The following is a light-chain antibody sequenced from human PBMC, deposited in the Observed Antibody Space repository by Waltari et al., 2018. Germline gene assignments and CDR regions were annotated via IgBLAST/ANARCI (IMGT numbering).Light chain of an antibody. J-gene: IGLJ2*01. CDR2: IERDGAH. V-gene: IGLV4-69*01. CDR3: QTWGTGIF. CDR1: RDHTYYA. Sequence: QPVLTQSPSASASVGASVKLTCTLSRDHTYYAIAWHRQQPQKGPHFVMKIERDGAHTRGDGIPDRVSGSTSGADRFLTISRPQPEDEGYYYCQTWGTGIFFGGGTKLTV.